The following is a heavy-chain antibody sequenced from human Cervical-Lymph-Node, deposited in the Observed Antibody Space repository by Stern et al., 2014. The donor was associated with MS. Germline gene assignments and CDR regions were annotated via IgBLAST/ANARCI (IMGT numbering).Heavy chain of an antibody. D-gene: IGHD5-18*01. CDR3: VRGGFSYGYGLDA. CDR1: GYTFISYA. J-gene: IGHJ6*02. CDR2: INPIIANT. Sequence: VQLVESGSQVRKPGASVKVSCQASGYTFISYAIFWVRQATGQGLEWMGWINPIIANTGHAQKFQGRVPITRNISISTAYMELSSLRSDDTAVYYCVRGGFSYGYGLDAWGQGTAVIVSS. V-gene: IGHV1-8*01.